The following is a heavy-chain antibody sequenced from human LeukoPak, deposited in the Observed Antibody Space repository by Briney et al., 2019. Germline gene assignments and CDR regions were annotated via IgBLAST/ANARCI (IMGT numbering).Heavy chain of an antibody. CDR3: AKVLYYDSSGYPLPFDY. D-gene: IGHD3-22*01. Sequence: PGGSLRLSCAASGFTFSSYEMNWVRQAPGKGLEWVSYISSSGSTIYYADSVKGRFTISRDNSKNTLYLQMNSLRAEDTAVYYCAKVLYYDSSGYPLPFDYWGQGTLVTVSS. CDR1: GFTFSSYE. V-gene: IGHV3-48*03. J-gene: IGHJ4*02. CDR2: ISSSGSTI.